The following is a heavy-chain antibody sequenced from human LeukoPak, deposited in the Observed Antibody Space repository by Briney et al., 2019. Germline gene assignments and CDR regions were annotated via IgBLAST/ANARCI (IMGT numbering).Heavy chain of an antibody. CDR3: ARGRSIDY. Sequence: ASVKVSCKASGYTFTGYYMHWVRQAPGQGFEWMGWINPKSGGTNYAEKFQGRVTMTRDTAISTAYMELSSLRSDDTAVYFCARGRSIDYWSQGTLVTVSS. CDR1: GYTFTGYY. J-gene: IGHJ4*02. CDR2: INPKSGGT. V-gene: IGHV1-2*02. D-gene: IGHD3-10*01.